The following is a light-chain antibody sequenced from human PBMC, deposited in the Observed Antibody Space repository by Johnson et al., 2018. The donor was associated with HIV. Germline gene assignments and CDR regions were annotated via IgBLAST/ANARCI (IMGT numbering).Light chain of an antibody. Sequence: QPVLTQPPSVSAAPGQKVTISCSGSSSNIGNNYVSWYQQLPGTAPKLLIYENNKRPSGIPDRFSGSKSGTSATLGLTGLPTGDEADYYCGTWDSSLSADVFGTGTKVTVL. CDR3: GTWDSSLSADV. CDR1: SSNIGNNY. J-gene: IGLJ1*01. V-gene: IGLV1-51*02. CDR2: ENN.